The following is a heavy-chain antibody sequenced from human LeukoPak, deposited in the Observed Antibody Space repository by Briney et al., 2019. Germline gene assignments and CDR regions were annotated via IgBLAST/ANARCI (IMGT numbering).Heavy chain of an antibody. D-gene: IGHD3-3*01. V-gene: IGHV1-8*03. Sequence: ASVKVSCKASGYTFTSYDINWVRQATRQGLEWMGWMNPNSGNTGYAQKFQGRVTITRNTSISTAYMELSSLRSEDTAVYYCARGMTYYDFWSGYYQLPYYFDYWGQGTLVTVSS. CDR3: ARGMTYYDFWSGYYQLPYYFDY. CDR2: MNPNSGNT. J-gene: IGHJ4*02. CDR1: GYTFTSYD.